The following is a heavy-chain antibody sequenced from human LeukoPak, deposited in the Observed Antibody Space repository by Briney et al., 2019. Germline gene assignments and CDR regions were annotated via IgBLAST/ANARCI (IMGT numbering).Heavy chain of an antibody. J-gene: IGHJ6*02. Sequence: ASVKVSCKATGYTFTSYGISWVRQAPGQGLEWMGWISAYNGNTNYAQKLQGRVTMTTDTSTSTAYMELRSLRSDDTAVYYCARFIAAAGTLYYGMDVWGQGTTVTVSS. CDR2: ISAYNGNT. D-gene: IGHD6-13*01. CDR3: ARFIAAAGTLYYGMDV. CDR1: GYTFTSYG. V-gene: IGHV1-18*01.